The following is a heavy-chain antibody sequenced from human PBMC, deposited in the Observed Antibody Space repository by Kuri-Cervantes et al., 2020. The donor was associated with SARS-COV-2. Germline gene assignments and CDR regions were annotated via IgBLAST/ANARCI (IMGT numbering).Heavy chain of an antibody. CDR1: GFSFRNYN. CDR3: ARELYHYGLGKYYPDY. V-gene: IGHV3-21*01. J-gene: IGHJ4*02. Sequence: GESLKISCAASGFSFRNYNMNWVRQAPGKGLEWVSAISSGSSYIYYADAMKGRFTMSRDNAKNSVYLQMNSLRVEDTAVHFCARELYHYGLGKYYPDYWGQGTLVTVSS. D-gene: IGHD3-10*01. CDR2: ISSGSSYI.